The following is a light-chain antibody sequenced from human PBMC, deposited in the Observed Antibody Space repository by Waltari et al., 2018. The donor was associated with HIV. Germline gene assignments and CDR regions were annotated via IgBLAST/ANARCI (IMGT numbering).Light chain of an antibody. CDR1: SSNIGRNF. V-gene: IGLV1-47*01. CDR3: ATWEDSLGGYVV. CDR2: REN. Sequence: QSVVTQPPSASGAPGQRVTISCSGGSSNIGRNFVYCYQQFPGKAPQLLIYRENQRPSGVPDRFSGSKSGTAASLAISGLRSHDEASYHCATWEDSLGGYVVFGGGTKLTVL. J-gene: IGLJ2*01.